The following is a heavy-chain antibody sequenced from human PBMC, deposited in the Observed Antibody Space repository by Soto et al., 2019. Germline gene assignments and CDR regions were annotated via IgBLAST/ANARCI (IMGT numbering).Heavy chain of an antibody. CDR2: ISAYNGNT. D-gene: IGHD6-6*01. Sequence: QVPLVQSGAEVKKPGASVKVSCKASGYTFTSYGISWVRQAPGQGLEWMGWISAYNGNTNYAQKLKGRVTMTTDTSTSTAYMELRSLRSDDTAVYYCARAILIAARGVDWFDPWGQGTLVTVSS. V-gene: IGHV1-18*01. CDR1: GYTFTSYG. J-gene: IGHJ5*02. CDR3: ARAILIAARGVDWFDP.